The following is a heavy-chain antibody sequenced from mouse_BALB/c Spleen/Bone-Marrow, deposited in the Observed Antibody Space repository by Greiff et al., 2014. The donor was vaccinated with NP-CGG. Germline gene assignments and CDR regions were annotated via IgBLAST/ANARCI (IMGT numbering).Heavy chain of an antibody. CDR1: GYIFTSYY. V-gene: IGHV1S56*01. J-gene: IGHJ3*01. CDR3: ARGDCDGSWFTY. Sequence: VQLQQSGPDLVKPGASVRISCKASGYIFTSYYIHWVKQRPGQGLEWIGWIYPGNVNSNYNEKFKGKATLTADKSSSTAYMQLSSLTSEDSAVYFCARGDCDGSWFTYWGAGTLVTVSA. CDR2: IYPGNVNS.